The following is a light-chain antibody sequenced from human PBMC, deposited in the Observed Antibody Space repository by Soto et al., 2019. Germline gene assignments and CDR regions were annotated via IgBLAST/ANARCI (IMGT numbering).Light chain of an antibody. CDR2: KAS. CDR1: QTISSW. J-gene: IGKJ1*01. Sequence: DIQMPQSHSTLSASVGESVTITCRASQTISSWLAWYQQKPGKATKLLIYKASTLKSGVPSRFSGSGSGTEFTLTISSLQPDEFATYYCQQYNSYSWTFGQGTKVDIK. CDR3: QQYNSYSWT. V-gene: IGKV1-5*03.